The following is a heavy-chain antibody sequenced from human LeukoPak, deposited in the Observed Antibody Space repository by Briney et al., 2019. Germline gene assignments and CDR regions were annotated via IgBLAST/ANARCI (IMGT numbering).Heavy chain of an antibody. CDR3: VRATGY. V-gene: IGHV3-64D*06. CDR1: GFTFSTYV. Sequence: GGSLRLSCSVSGFTFSTYVMHWVRQAPGKGLEYVSAISSNGDNTYYADSVKGRFTISRDNSKNTLYLQMSSLRADDTAVYYSVRATGYWGQGTLVTVSS. J-gene: IGHJ4*02. CDR2: ISSNGDNT.